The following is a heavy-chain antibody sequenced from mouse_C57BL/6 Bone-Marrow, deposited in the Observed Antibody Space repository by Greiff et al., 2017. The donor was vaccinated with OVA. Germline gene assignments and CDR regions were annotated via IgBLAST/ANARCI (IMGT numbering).Heavy chain of an antibody. V-gene: IGHV1-55*01. CDR1: GYTFTSYW. CDR3: ARRGTTVVAPHWYFDV. J-gene: IGHJ1*03. Sequence: QVQLQQSGAELVKPGASVKMSCKASGYTFTSYWITWVKQRPGQGLEWIGDIYPGSGSTNYNEKFKSKATLTVDTSSSTAYMQLSSLTSEDSAVYYCARRGTTVVAPHWYFDVWGTGTTVTVSS. D-gene: IGHD1-1*01. CDR2: IYPGSGST.